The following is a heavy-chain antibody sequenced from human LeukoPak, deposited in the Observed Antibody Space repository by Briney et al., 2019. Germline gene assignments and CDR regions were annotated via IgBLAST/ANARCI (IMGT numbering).Heavy chain of an antibody. Sequence: GGSLRLSCAASGFTFDDYAMHWVRQAPGKGLEWVSGISWNSGSIGYADSVKGRFTISRDNAKNSLYLQMNSLRAEDTALYYCAKTDWNDGPLDYWGQGTLVTVSS. CDR2: ISWNSGSI. J-gene: IGHJ4*02. CDR1: GFTFDDYA. CDR3: AKTDWNDGPLDY. V-gene: IGHV3-9*01. D-gene: IGHD1-1*01.